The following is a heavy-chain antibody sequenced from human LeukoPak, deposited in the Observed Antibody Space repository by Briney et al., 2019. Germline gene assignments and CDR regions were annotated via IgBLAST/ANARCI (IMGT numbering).Heavy chain of an antibody. CDR1: GYTFTSYD. D-gene: IGHD2-2*01. Sequence: ASVKVSCKASGYTFTSYDINWVRQATGQGLEWMGWMNPNSGHTGYAQKFQGRVTMTRNTSISTAYMELSSLRSEDTAVYYCARGRYCSSTSCHEPIWFDPWGQGTLVTVSS. CDR2: MNPNSGHT. CDR3: ARGRYCSSTSCHEPIWFDP. V-gene: IGHV1-8*01. J-gene: IGHJ5*02.